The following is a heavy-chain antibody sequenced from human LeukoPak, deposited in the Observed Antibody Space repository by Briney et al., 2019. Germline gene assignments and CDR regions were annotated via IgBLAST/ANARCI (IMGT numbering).Heavy chain of an antibody. CDR3: AVGAQYSYGYYPDY. CDR1: GFTFSSYW. V-gene: IGHV3-74*01. D-gene: IGHD5-18*01. Sequence: PGGSLRLSCAASGFTFSSYWMHWVRQAPGKGLVCVACINSDGSSTTYADSVKGRFTISRDNAKNTLFPQMNSLRAEDTAVYYCAVGAQYSYGYYPDYWSQGTLVTVSS. J-gene: IGHJ4*02. CDR2: INSDGSST.